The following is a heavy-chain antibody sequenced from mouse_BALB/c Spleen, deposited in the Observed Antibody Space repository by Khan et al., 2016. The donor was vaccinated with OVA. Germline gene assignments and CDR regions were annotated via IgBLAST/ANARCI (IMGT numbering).Heavy chain of an antibody. V-gene: IGHV3-2*02. CDR1: GYSITSGHA. J-gene: IGHJ2*01. CDR3: ARGNYYGYYFDY. CDR2: ISYSGVT. D-gene: IGHD1-1*01. Sequence: EVQLVESGPGLVKPSQSLSLTCTVTGYSITSGHAWNWIRQFPGNKLEWMGYISYSGVTSYTPSLKSRISITRDTSKNQFFLQLNSVTTEDTATYYCARGNYYGYYFDYWGQGTTLTVSS.